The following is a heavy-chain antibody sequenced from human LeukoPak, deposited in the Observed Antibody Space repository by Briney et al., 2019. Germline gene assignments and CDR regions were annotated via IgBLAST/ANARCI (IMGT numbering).Heavy chain of an antibody. CDR3: AIYDSSGYYNY. J-gene: IGHJ4*02. V-gene: IGHV3-53*01. Sequence: PGGSLRLSCAASGFTVSSNDVSWVRQAPGKGLEWVSVIYSGGRTFYADSVKGRFTISRDNSKNTLYLQMNSLRAEDTAAYYCAIYDSSGYYNYWGQGTLVTVSS. CDR2: IYSGGRT. CDR1: GFTVSSND. D-gene: IGHD3-22*01.